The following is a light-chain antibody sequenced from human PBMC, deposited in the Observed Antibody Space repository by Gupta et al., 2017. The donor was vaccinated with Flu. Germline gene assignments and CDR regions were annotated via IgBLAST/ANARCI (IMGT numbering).Light chain of an antibody. CDR2: GAS. J-gene: IGKJ1*01. Sequence: GTPSLSPGERATLSCRASQSVSSSYLAWYQQKPGQAPRLLIYGASSRATGIPDRFSGSGSGTDFTLTISRLEPEDFAVYYCQQDGSSPWTFGQGTKVEIK. CDR3: QQDGSSPWT. CDR1: QSVSSSY. V-gene: IGKV3-20*01.